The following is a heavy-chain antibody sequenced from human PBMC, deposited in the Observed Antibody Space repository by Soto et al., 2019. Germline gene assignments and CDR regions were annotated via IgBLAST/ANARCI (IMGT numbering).Heavy chain of an antibody. CDR3: ARLFGRYGWFDP. CDR2: MSSGVYT. V-gene: IGHV3-53*01. CDR1: VLNVTRNY. D-gene: IGHD2-21*01. J-gene: IGHJ5*02. Sequence: PGGSLRLSCAASVLNVTRNYMSWVRQAPGKGLEWVSVMSSGVYTYYADSVKGRFTISRDNSKNTLFLQINSLITEDTAVYYCARLFGRYGWFDPWGQGTLVTVSS.